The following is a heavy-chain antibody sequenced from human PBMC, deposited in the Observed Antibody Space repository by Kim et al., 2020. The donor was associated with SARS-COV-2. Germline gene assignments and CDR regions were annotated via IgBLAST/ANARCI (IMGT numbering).Heavy chain of an antibody. Sequence: GESLKISCKGSGYSFTSYWISWVRQMPGKGLEWMGRIDPSDSYTNYSPSFQGHVTISADKSISTAYLQWSSLKASDTAMYYCAREVGEFPYYYYGMDVWGQGTTVTVSS. CDR3: AREVGEFPYYYYGMDV. V-gene: IGHV5-10-1*01. D-gene: IGHD3-10*01. CDR1: GYSFTSYW. J-gene: IGHJ6*02. CDR2: IDPSDSYT.